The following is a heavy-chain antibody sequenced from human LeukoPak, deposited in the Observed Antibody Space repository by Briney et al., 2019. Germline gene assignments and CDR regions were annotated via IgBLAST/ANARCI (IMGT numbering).Heavy chain of an antibody. D-gene: IGHD5-18*01. CDR1: GFTFSSYS. CDR2: ISSSSSYI. Sequence: GGSLRLSCAASGFTFSSYSMNWVRQPPGKGLEWVAYISSSSSYIYYADSVTGRFIISRDNDKNSLYLQMNSLSAEDTAVSYCARQAYGYGNYYYYGMDVWGQGTTVTVSS. V-gene: IGHV3-21*01. CDR3: ARQAYGYGNYYYYGMDV. J-gene: IGHJ6*02.